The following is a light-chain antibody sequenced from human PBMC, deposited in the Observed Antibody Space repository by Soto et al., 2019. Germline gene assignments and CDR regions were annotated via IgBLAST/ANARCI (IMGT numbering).Light chain of an antibody. CDR2: KAS. J-gene: IGKJ1*01. V-gene: IGKV1-5*03. CDR1: QTISSW. CDR3: QQYNSYST. Sequence: IHKGPPPYTPSSAVRGIGTKTFRASQTISSWLAWYQQKPGKAPKLLIYKASTLKSGIPSRFSGSGSGTEFTLTISSLQPDDFATYYCQQYNSYSTFGQGTKVDIK.